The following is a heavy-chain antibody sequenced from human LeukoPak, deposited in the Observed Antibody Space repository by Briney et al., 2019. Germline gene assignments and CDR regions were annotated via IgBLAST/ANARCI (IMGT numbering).Heavy chain of an antibody. CDR1: GFTFSSYA. CDR3: ARGKEPVAGSLSHFDY. V-gene: IGHV3-30*04. CDR2: ISYDGSNK. D-gene: IGHD6-19*01. J-gene: IGHJ4*02. Sequence: GGSLRLSCAASGFTFSSYAMHWVRQAPGKGLGWVAVISYDGSNKYYADSVKGRFTISRDNSKNTLYLQMNSLRAEDTAVYYCARGKEPVAGSLSHFDYWGQGTLVTVSS.